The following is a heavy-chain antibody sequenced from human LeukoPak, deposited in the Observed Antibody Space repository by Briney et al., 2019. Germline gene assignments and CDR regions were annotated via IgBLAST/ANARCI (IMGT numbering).Heavy chain of an antibody. CDR1: GFTFTSYA. J-gene: IGHJ4*02. D-gene: IGHD4-17*01. Sequence: ASVKVSCKASGFTFTSYAMHWVRQAPGQRLEWMGWINGGNGNTKYSQKFQGRVTMTTEKSTTTAYMELRSLRSDDTAMYYCARTPVGFNTVTPSDVRYWGQGTLVTVSS. CDR3: ARTPVGFNTVTPSDVRY. CDR2: INGGNGNT. V-gene: IGHV1-3*01.